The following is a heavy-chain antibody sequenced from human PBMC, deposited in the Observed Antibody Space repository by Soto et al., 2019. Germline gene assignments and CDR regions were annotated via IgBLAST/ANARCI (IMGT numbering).Heavy chain of an antibody. J-gene: IGHJ4*02. CDR2: IKTKAEGGTT. CDR3: TTDARWGGAGSPAQDY. CDR1: RFTFSNAW. Sequence: EVQLVESGGGLVKPGGSLRLSCAASRFTFSNAWMNWVRQAPGRGLEWVGRIKTKAEGGTTDFTAPVKGRFTISRDDSKNTLYLQMNSLRTEDTAVYYCTTDARWGGAGSPAQDYWGQGTLVTVSS. D-gene: IGHD3-10*01. V-gene: IGHV3-15*07.